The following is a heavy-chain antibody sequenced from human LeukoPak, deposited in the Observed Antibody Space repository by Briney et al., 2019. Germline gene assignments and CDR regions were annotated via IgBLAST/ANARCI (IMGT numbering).Heavy chain of an antibody. CDR2: IYSGGST. V-gene: IGHV3-66*01. CDR1: GFTFSSYW. J-gene: IGHJ6*02. CDR3: ARVGAQPEYCSGGSCYGYYYYGMDV. Sequence: GGSLRLSCAASGFTFSSYWMSWVRQAPGKGLEWVSVIYSGGSTYYADSVKGRFTISRDNSKNTLYLQMNSLRAEDTAVYYCARVGAQPEYCSGGSCYGYYYYGMDVWGQGTTVTVSS. D-gene: IGHD2-15*01.